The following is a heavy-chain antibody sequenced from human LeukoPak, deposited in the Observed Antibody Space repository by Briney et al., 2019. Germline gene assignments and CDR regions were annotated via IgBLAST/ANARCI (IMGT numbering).Heavy chain of an antibody. CDR2: ISSSSSYI. J-gene: IGHJ4*02. CDR1: GFTFSSYS. V-gene: IGHV3-21*01. CDR3: ARLFGIAAAPSDY. D-gene: IGHD6-13*01. Sequence: GRSLRLSCAASGFTFSSYSMNWVRQAPGNGLEWVSSISSSSSYIYYADSVKGRFTISRDNAKNSLYLQMNSLRAEDTAVYYCARLFGIAAAPSDYWGQGTLVTVSS.